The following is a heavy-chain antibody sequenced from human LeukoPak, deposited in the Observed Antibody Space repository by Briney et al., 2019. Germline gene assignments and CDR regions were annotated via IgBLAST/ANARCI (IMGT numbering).Heavy chain of an antibody. CDR2: ISSSSSYI. Sequence: PGGSLRLSCAASGFTFSSYSMNWVRQAPGKGLEWVSSISSSSSYIYYADSVKGRFTISRDNAKNSLYLQINSLRAEDTAVYYCARVYYDSSGYTHCDYWGQGTLVTVSS. V-gene: IGHV3-21*03. CDR1: GFTFSSYS. J-gene: IGHJ4*02. CDR3: ARVYYDSSGYTHCDY. D-gene: IGHD3-22*01.